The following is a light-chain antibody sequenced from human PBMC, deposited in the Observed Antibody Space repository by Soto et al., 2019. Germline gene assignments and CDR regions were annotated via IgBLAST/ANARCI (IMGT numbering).Light chain of an antibody. J-gene: IGKJ1*01. CDR2: DAL. CDR3: QQRSNWPPT. Sequence: EIVLTQSPATLSLSPGERATLSCRASQSVRSYLAWYQQKPGQAPRLLIYDALNRATGIPARFSGSGSGTDFTLTISSLEPEDFAVYYCQQRSNWPPTFGQGTKVEIK. V-gene: IGKV3-11*01. CDR1: QSVRSY.